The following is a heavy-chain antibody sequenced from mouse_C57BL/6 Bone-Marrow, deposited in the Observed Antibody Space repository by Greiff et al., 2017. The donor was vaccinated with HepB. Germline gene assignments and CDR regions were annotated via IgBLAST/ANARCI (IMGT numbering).Heavy chain of an antibody. D-gene: IGHD2-3*01. Sequence: EVQLVESGPELVKPGASVKIPCKASGYTFTDYNMDWVKQSHGKSLEWIGDINPNNGGTIYNQKFKGKATLTVDKSSSTAYMELRSLTSEDTAVYYCARRVYDYLDYWGQGTTLTVSS. CDR1: GYTFTDYN. CDR3: ARRVYDYLDY. CDR2: INPNNGGT. J-gene: IGHJ2*01. V-gene: IGHV1-18*01.